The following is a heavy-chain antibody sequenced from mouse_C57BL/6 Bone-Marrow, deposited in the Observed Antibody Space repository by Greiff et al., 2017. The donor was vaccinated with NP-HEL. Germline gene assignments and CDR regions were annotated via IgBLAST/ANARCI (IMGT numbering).Heavy chain of an antibody. V-gene: IGHV5-17*01. Sequence: EVQRVESGGGLVKPGGSLKLSCAASGFTFSDYGMHWVRQAPEKGLEWVAYISSGSSTIYYADTVKGRFTISRDNAKNTLFLQMTSLRSEDTAMYYCARGTGTDYYAMDYWGQGTSVTVSS. J-gene: IGHJ4*01. D-gene: IGHD4-1*01. CDR2: ISSGSSTI. CDR1: GFTFSDYG. CDR3: ARGTGTDYYAMDY.